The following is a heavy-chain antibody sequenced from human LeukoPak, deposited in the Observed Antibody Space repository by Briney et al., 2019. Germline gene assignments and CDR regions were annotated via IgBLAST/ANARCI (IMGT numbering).Heavy chain of an antibody. J-gene: IGHJ3*02. CDR2: INPTGGST. CDR3: ARGRHSYESSDYYYEGDAFGI. CDR1: GYTFTSYY. D-gene: IGHD3-22*01. Sequence: GASVKVSCKASGYTFTSYYMHWVRQAPGEGLEWMGIINPTGGSTSYAQKFQGRVTMTRDTSTSTVYMELSSLRSEDTAVYYCARGRHSYESSDYYYEGDAFGIWGQGTMVTVSS. V-gene: IGHV1-46*01.